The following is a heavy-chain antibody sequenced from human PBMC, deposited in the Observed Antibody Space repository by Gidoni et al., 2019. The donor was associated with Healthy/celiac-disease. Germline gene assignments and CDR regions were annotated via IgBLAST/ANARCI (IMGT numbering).Heavy chain of an antibody. CDR1: GFTFSSYG. J-gene: IGHJ4*02. CDR3: AKGLTAMGSSDY. CDR2: ISYDGSNK. Sequence: QVQLVESGGGVVQPGMSLRLSCAASGFTFSSYGMHWVRQAPGKGMEWVAVISYDGSNKYYADSVKGRFTISRDNSKNTLYLQMNSLRAEDTAVYYCAKGLTAMGSSDYWGQGTLVTVSS. V-gene: IGHV3-30*18. D-gene: IGHD5-18*01.